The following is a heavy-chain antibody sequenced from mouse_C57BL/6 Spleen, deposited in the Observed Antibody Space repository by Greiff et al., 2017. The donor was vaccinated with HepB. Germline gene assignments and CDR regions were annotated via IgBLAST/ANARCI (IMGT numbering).Heavy chain of an antibody. Sequence: VKLMESGAELMKPGASVKLSCKATGYTFTGYWIEWVKQRPGHGLEWIGEILPGSGSTNYNEKFKGKATFTADTSSNTAYMQLSSLTTEDSAIYYCARGILYDYDGAWFAYWGQGTLVTVSA. J-gene: IGHJ3*01. V-gene: IGHV1-9*01. D-gene: IGHD2-4*01. CDR3: ARGILYDYDGAWFAY. CDR1: GYTFTGYW. CDR2: ILPGSGST.